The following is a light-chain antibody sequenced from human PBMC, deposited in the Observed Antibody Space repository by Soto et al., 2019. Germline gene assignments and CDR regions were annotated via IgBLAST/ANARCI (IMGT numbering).Light chain of an antibody. CDR2: AAS. Sequence: GDEVTITCRASQTIMTYLNWYQLKPGKPPRLLIYAASSLQSGVLSRFSGSGSGTDFTLTISSLQPEDFATYSCQQSYNSPQTFGRGTKVDIK. J-gene: IGKJ1*01. CDR3: QQSYNSPQT. CDR1: QTIMTY. V-gene: IGKV1-39*01.